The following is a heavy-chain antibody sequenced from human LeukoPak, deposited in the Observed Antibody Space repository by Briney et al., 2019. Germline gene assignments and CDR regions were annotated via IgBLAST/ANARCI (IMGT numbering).Heavy chain of an antibody. J-gene: IGHJ5*02. CDR2: IKQDGSEK. V-gene: IGHV3-7*01. Sequence: PGGSLRLSCAASGFTFNSYWMTWVRQAPGKGLEWVANIKQDGSEKYYVDSVKGRFTISRDNAKNSLYLQMNSLRAEDTAVYYCARYYSGAWSPWGQGTLVTVSP. D-gene: IGHD6-19*01. CDR3: ARYYSGAWSP. CDR1: GFTFNSYW.